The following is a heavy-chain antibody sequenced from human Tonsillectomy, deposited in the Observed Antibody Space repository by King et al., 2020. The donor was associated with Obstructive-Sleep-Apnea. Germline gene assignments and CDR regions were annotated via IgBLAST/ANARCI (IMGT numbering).Heavy chain of an antibody. Sequence: VQLQESGPGLVKPSQTLSLTCTVSGGSIRSGGYYWTWIRQHPGKGLEWIGYIYYSGNMYYNPSLRSRLTISVDTSKNQFSLKLNSVTAADTAVYYCARSPLRPQYGSGTYSFAYWAREPWSPSPQ. CDR1: GGSIRSGGYY. J-gene: IGHJ4*02. D-gene: IGHD3-10*01. CDR2: IYYSGNM. V-gene: IGHV4-31*03. CDR3: ARSPLRPQYGSGTYSFAY.